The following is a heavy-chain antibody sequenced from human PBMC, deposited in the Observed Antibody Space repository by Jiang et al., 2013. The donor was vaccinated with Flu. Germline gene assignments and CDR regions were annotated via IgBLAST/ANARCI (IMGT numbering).Heavy chain of an antibody. V-gene: IGHV1-3*01. D-gene: IGHD2-2*01. CDR1: GYTFTSYA. CDR2: INAGNGNT. Sequence: CKASGYTFTSYAMHWVRQAPGQRLEWMGWINAGNGNTKYSQKFQGRVTITRDTSASTAYMELSSLRSEDTAVYYCARGICSSTSCYLFGPEGREHRFDPWGQGTLVTVSS. J-gene: IGHJ5*02. CDR3: ARGICSSTSCYLFGPEGREHRFDP.